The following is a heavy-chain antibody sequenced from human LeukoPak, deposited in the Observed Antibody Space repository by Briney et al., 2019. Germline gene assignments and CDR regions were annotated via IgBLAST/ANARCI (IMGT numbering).Heavy chain of an antibody. CDR2: IYYSGST. J-gene: IGHJ4*02. CDR1: GGSISSYY. CDR3: ARVDFWSGYPY. D-gene: IGHD3-3*01. Sequence: SETLSLTCTVSGGSISSYYWSWLRQPPGKGLEWIGYIYYSGSTNYNPPLKSRVTISVDTSKNQFSLKLSSVTAADTAVYYCARVDFWSGYPYWGQGTLVTVSS. V-gene: IGHV4-59*01.